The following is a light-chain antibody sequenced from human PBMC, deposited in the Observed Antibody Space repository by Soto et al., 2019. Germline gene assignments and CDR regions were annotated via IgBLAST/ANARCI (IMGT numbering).Light chain of an antibody. J-gene: IGKJ4*01. CDR2: GAS. Sequence: ELVLTQSPATLSLSPGESATLSCRASQSVSSNLAWYQQKPGQAPRLLIYGASNRATGIPARFSGSGSGTDFTLTISSLEPEDFAVYYCQQRSNWPLTFGGGTKV. CDR3: QQRSNWPLT. V-gene: IGKV3-11*01. CDR1: QSVSSN.